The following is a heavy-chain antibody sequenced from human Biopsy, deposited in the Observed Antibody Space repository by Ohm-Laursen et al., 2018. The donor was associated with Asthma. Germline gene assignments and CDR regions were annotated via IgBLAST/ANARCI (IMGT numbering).Heavy chain of an antibody. J-gene: IGHJ3*02. V-gene: IGHV1-3*01. CDR3: ASSIAVADSDAFDI. Sequence: GASVKVSCKASGGTFSSYAISWVRQAPGQGLEWMGGIDAGNGNTKYSQKFQGRVTITRDTSASTAYMELSSLRSEDTAVYYCASSIAVADSDAFDIWGQGTMVTVSS. D-gene: IGHD6-19*01. CDR1: GGTFSSYA. CDR2: IDAGNGNT.